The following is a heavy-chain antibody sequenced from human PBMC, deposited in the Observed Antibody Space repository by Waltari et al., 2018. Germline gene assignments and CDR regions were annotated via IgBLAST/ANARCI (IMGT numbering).Heavy chain of an antibody. Sequence: QLQLQESGPGLVRPSETLSLTCTVSGGSIHHNYNWAWVRQPPGKGLEWMGNMQYRGSTFYNPSLMSRVTISLDTSKNQFSLTLTSVDAADTAVYFCGRIAFGDDGGYFQYWGQGTLVTVSS. CDR1: GGSIHHNYN. V-gene: IGHV4-39*01. J-gene: IGHJ1*01. D-gene: IGHD4-17*01. CDR3: GRIAFGDDGGYFQY. CDR2: MQYRGST.